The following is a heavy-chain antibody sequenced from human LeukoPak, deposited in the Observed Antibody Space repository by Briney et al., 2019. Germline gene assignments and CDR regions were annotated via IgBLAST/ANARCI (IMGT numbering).Heavy chain of an antibody. CDR1: GFTFSSYG. V-gene: IGHV3-23*01. Sequence: PGGSLRLSCAASGFTFSSYGMSWVRQAPGKGLEWVSAISGSGGSTYYADSVKGRFTISRDNSKNTLYLQMNSLRAEDTAVYYCGPGGIAAAGMKVESYYYYYMDVWGKGTTVTISS. D-gene: IGHD6-13*01. CDR3: GPGGIAAAGMKVESYYYYYMDV. J-gene: IGHJ6*03. CDR2: ISGSGGST.